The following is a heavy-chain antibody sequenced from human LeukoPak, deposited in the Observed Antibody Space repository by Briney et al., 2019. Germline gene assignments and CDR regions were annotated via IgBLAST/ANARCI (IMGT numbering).Heavy chain of an antibody. CDR2: ISAYNGNT. D-gene: IGHD3-3*01. Sequence: GASVKVSCKASGYTFTGYYMHWVRQAPGQGLEWMGWISAYNGNTNYAQKLQGRVTMTTDTSTSTAYMELRSLRSEDTAVYYCARDPTLTAIQRRHFDLWGRGTLVTVSA. CDR3: ARDPTLTAIQRRHFDL. CDR1: GYTFTGYY. V-gene: IGHV1-18*04. J-gene: IGHJ2*01.